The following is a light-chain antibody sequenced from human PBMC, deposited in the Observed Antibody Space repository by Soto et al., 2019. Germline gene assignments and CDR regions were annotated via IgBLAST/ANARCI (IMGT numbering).Light chain of an antibody. CDR3: QQYSNWPPAIT. CDR2: GSS. J-gene: IGKJ5*01. V-gene: IGKV3-15*01. Sequence: EIVLTPSRATLSLSPGERATLSCVGIETISTNLAWFQRKPGQPTRLLIYGSSTRATGVPDRFSGSGSGTEFTLIISSLQSEDVALYYCQQYSNWPPAITFGQGTRLEIK. CDR1: ETISTN.